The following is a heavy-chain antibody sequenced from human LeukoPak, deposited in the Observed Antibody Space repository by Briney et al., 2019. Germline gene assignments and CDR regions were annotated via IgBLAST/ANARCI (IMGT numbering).Heavy chain of an antibody. D-gene: IGHD3-22*01. CDR3: ARVRYSDSSVLTRKRSYYFDY. V-gene: IGHV4-4*07. J-gene: IGHJ4*02. CDR1: GGSLIGYY. CDR2: FYRPDSV. Sequence: SETLSLTCTVSGGSLIGYYWAWVRQSAGQAPEWIGRFYRPDSVSYNPSLKSRVTMSVDTSKNQFSLKLSSVTAADTAVYYCARVRYSDSSVLTRKRSYYFDYWGQGTLVTVSS.